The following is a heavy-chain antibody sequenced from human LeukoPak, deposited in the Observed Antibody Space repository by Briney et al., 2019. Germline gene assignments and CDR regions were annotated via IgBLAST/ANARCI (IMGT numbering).Heavy chain of an antibody. V-gene: IGHV4-59*01. CDR1: GDSISSYY. J-gene: IGHJ2*01. D-gene: IGHD4-17*01. CDR3: ARDGGSVRAYGDYDSYWYFDL. CDR2: IYYSGST. Sequence: PSETLSLTCTVSGDSISSYYWSWIRQPPGKGLEWIGYIYYSGSTNYNPSLKSRVTISVDTSKNQFSLKLSSVTAADTAVYYCARDGGSVRAYGDYDSYWYFDLWGRGTLVTVSS.